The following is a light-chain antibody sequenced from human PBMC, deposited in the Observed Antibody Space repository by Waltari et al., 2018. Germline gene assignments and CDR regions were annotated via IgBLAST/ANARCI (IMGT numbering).Light chain of an antibody. V-gene: IGKV1-12*01. Sequence: DIQMTQSPSSVSASVGDRVTITCRASQGISTWLAWYQQKPGNAPKLLIYSASTLQTGVPSRFSDSGSGTDFSLTIDSLQPEDFATYYCQQGNSFPPTFGQGTKVEIK. CDR3: QQGNSFPPT. CDR2: SAS. J-gene: IGKJ1*01. CDR1: QGISTW.